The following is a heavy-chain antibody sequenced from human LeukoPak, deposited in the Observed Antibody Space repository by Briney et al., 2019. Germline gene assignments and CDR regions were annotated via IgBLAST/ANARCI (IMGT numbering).Heavy chain of an antibody. D-gene: IGHD1-14*01. V-gene: IGHV4-39*01. CDR2: IFYSGAT. Sequence: PSETLSLTCTVSGGSISSGTYFWRWIRQPPAGCLEWVGSIFYSGATYYNPSLKSRVTISVDTSKKQFSLKLNSVTAADTAVYYCARHGHKNEYNSPGVDYWGQGTLVTVSS. CDR1: GGSISSGTYF. J-gene: IGHJ4*02. CDR3: ARHGHKNEYNSPGVDY.